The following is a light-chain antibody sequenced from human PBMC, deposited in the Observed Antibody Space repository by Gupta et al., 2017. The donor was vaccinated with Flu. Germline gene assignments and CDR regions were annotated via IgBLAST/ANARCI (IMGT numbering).Light chain of an antibody. CDR3: QQHSNWPPT. J-gene: IGKJ5*01. V-gene: IGKV3-11*01. CDR1: QSVSSY. CDR2: DAS. Sequence: EMLLTESPATLPLSPGDRATLSCRASQSVSSYLAWYQQKPGQAPRLLIYDASNRDTGIPARFSGSGSGTDFTLTISSLEPEDFAVYYCQQHSNWPPTFGQGTRLEIK.